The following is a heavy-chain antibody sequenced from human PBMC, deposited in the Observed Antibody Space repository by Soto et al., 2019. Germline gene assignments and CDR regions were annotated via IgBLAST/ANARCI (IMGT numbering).Heavy chain of an antibody. V-gene: IGHV4-31*03. D-gene: IGHD3-10*01. CDR3: ARVWFGEFYGMDV. CDR1: GGSISSGGYY. Sequence: SETHSLTCTVSGGSISSGGYYWSWIRQHPGKGLEWIGYIYYSGSTYYNPSLKSRVTISVDTSKNQFSLKLSSVTAADTAVYYCARVWFGEFYGMDVWGQGTTVTVSS. J-gene: IGHJ6*02. CDR2: IYYSGST.